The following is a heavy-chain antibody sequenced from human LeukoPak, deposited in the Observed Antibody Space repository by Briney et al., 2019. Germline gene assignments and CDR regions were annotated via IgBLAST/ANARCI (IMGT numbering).Heavy chain of an antibody. CDR3: ARDRYCSSTSCYPGPPNFDY. D-gene: IGHD2-2*01. J-gene: IGHJ4*02. Sequence: ASVKVSCKASGGTFSSYAISWLRQAPGQGLEGMGGIIPIFGTANYAQKFQGRVTITADESTSTAYMELSSLRSEDTAVYYCARDRYCSSTSCYPGPPNFDYWGQGTLVTVSS. V-gene: IGHV1-69*13. CDR2: IIPIFGTA. CDR1: GGTFSSYA.